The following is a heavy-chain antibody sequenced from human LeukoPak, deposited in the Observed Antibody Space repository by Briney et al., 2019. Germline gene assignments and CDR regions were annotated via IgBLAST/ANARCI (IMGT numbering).Heavy chain of an antibody. CDR1: GGTFSSYA. D-gene: IGHD4-17*01. J-gene: IGHJ3*02. CDR2: IIPIFGTA. CDR3: ARDEEDDYGDYNDAFDI. V-gene: IGHV1-69*05. Sequence: ASVKVSCKASGGTFSSYAISWVRQAPGQGLEWMGRIIPIFGTANYAQKFQGRVTITTDESTSTAYMELSSLRSEDTAVYYCARDEEDDYGDYNDAFDIWGQGPMVTVSS.